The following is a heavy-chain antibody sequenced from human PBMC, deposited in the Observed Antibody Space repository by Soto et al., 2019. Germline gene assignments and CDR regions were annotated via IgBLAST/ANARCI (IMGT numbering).Heavy chain of an antibody. D-gene: IGHD2-8*01. CDR2: FDPEDGET. Sequence: ASVKVSCKVSGYTLTELSMHWVRQAPGKGLEWMGGFDPEDGETIYAQKFQGRVTMTEDTSTDTAYMELSSLRSEDTAVYYCATSYFYCNNGVCYGIPPHFDYWGQGTLATVSS. V-gene: IGHV1-24*01. J-gene: IGHJ4*02. CDR1: GYTLTELS. CDR3: ATSYFYCNNGVCYGIPPHFDY.